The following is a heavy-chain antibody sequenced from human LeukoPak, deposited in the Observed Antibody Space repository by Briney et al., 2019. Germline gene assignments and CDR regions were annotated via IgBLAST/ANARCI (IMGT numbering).Heavy chain of an antibody. D-gene: IGHD1-26*01. CDR1: GFTFSSYA. J-gene: IGHJ3*02. V-gene: IGHV4-59*01. CDR3: ARALSGSNAFDI. CDR2: IYYSGST. Sequence: PGGSLRLSCAASGFTFSSYAMSWVRQAPGKGLEWIGYIYYSGSTNYNPSLKSRVTISVDTSKNQFSLKLSSVTAADAAVYYCARALSGSNAFDIWGQGTMVTVSS.